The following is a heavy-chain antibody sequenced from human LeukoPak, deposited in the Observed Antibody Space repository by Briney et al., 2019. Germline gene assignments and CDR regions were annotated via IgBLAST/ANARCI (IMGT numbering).Heavy chain of an antibody. D-gene: IGHD4-23*01. CDR3: ARWGTTVVTLIDY. J-gene: IGHJ4*02. CDR1: GGSISSYY. CDR2: IYYSGST. V-gene: IGHV4-59*08. Sequence: PSETLSLTCTVSGGSISSYYWSWIRQPPGKGLEWIGYIYYSGSTNYNPSYYNPSLKSRVTISVDTSKNQFSLKLSSVTAADTAVYYCARWGTTVVTLIDYWGQGALVTVSS.